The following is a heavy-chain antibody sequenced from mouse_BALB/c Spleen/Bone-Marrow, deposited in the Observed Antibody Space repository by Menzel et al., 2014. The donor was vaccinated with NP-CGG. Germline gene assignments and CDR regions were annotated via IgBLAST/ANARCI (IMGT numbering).Heavy chain of an antibody. CDR3: ARSSDVGYFDY. CDR2: IDPYNGGT. CDR1: GYAFTSYN. Sequence: VQLQQSGPEMVKPGASVKVSCKASGYAFTSYNMFWVKQSHGKSLEWIGYIDPYNGGTSYNQKFKGKATLTVDKPSSTAYMHLSSLTSEDSAVYYCARSSDVGYFDYWGQGTTLTVSS. J-gene: IGHJ2*01. D-gene: IGHD2-13*01. V-gene: IGHV1S135*01.